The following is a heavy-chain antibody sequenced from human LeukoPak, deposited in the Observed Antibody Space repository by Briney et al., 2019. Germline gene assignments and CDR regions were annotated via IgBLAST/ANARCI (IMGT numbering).Heavy chain of an antibody. Sequence: ASVKVSCKASGYTFTDYYIHWVRQAPGQGLEWMGWVIPNSGDTNYAQKFQGRVTMTRDTSISTGYMELNSLISDDTAVYYCARGGGGLIYWGQGTLVTVSS. V-gene: IGHV1-2*02. J-gene: IGHJ4*02. CDR3: ARGGGGLIY. CDR1: GYTFTDYY. CDR2: VIPNSGDT. D-gene: IGHD3-16*01.